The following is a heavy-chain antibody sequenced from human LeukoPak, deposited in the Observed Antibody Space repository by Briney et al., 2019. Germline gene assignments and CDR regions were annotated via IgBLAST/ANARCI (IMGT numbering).Heavy chain of an antibody. V-gene: IGHV1-46*01. Sequence: GASVKVSCKASGYTFTSYFMHWVRQAPGQGLEWMGIINPNGGSTRYAQKFQGRVTMTRDTSMSTIFIELSSLRSEDTAVYYCASGIGNGYRLFDYWGQGTLVTVSS. CDR3: ASGIGNGYRLFDY. J-gene: IGHJ4*02. D-gene: IGHD5-24*01. CDR1: GYTFTSYF. CDR2: INPNGGST.